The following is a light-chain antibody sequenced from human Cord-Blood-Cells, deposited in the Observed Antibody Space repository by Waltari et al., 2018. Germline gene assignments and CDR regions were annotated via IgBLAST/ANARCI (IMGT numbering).Light chain of an antibody. J-gene: IGKJ5*01. CDR2: PAS. CDR1: QSISSY. Sequence: DIQMTQSPSSLSASVGDRVTITCRTSQSISSYLNWYQQKPGKAPKLLIYPASSLQSGVPSRFSGSVSGTDFTLTISSLQPEDFATYYCQQSYSTSITFGQGTRLEIK. V-gene: IGKV1-39*01. CDR3: QQSYSTSIT.